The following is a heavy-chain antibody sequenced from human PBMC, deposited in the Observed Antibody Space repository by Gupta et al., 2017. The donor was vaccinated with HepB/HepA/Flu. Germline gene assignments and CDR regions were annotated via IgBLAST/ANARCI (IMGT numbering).Heavy chain of an antibody. Sequence: QLQLQESGPGLVKPSETLSLTCTVSGGSISSSSYYWGWIRKPPGKGLEWIGSMYYSGSTYYNPSLKSLVTISVDTSKNQFSLKLSSVNAADTAVYYCAKRYCSSTSCYINWYFDLWGRGTLVTVSS. CDR1: GGSISSSSYY. CDR2: MYYSGST. J-gene: IGHJ2*01. CDR3: AKRYCSSTSCYINWYFDL. V-gene: IGHV4-39*01. D-gene: IGHD2-2*02.